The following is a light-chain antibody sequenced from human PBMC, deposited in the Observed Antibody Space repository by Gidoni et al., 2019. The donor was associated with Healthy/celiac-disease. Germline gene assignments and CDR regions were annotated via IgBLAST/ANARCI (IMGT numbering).Light chain of an antibody. V-gene: IGKV2-28*01. CDR2: LGA. Sequence: IVMTQSPLSLPVTPGEPASISCRSSQSLLHSNGYNYLDWYLQKPGQSPQLLIYLGANRASGVPERFSGSGSGTDFTLKISRVEAEDVGVYYCMQALKTPQTFGQGTKVEIK. CDR1: QSLLHSNGYNY. J-gene: IGKJ1*01. CDR3: MQALKTPQT.